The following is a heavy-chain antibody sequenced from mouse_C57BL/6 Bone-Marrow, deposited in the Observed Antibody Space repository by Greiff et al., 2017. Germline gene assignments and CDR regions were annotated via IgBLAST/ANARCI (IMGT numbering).Heavy chain of an antibody. V-gene: IGHV5-9-1*02. CDR3: TRVLLGFDY. J-gene: IGHJ2*01. CDR2: ISSGGDDT. CDR1: GFTFSSYA. Sequence: EVNVEESGEGLVKPGGSLKLSCAASGFTFSSYAMSWVRQTPEKRLEWVAYISSGGDDTYYADTVKGRFTISRDNARNTLYLQMSSLKSEDTAMYYCTRVLLGFDYWGQGTTLTVSS.